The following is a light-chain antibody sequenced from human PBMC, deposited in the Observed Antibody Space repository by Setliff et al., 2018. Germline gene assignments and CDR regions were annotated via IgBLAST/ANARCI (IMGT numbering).Light chain of an antibody. CDR1: NSDVGAYNY. CDR2: DVS. J-gene: IGLJ1*01. Sequence: QSALTQPASVSGSPGQSITISCTGTNSDVGAYNYVSWYQRHPGEAPKLLLYDVSNRPSGIPHRFSGSKSGSTASLTISGLQAEDEADYYCSSFTSSRLYVFGTGTKVTVL. CDR3: SSFTSSRLYV. V-gene: IGLV2-14*03.